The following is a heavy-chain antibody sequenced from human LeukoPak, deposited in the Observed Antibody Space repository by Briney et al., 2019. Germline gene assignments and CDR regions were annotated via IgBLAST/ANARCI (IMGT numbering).Heavy chain of an antibody. V-gene: IGHV4-34*01. D-gene: IGHD3-22*01. CDR3: ARGSHYYDSSGYGY. CDR1: GGSFSGYY. CDR2: INHSGST. J-gene: IGHJ4*02. Sequence: SETLSLTCAVYGGSFSGYYWSWIRQPPGKGLEWIGEINHSGSTNYNPSLKSRVTISVDTSKNQFSLKLSSVTAADTAVYYCARGSHYYDSSGYGYWGQGTLVTISS.